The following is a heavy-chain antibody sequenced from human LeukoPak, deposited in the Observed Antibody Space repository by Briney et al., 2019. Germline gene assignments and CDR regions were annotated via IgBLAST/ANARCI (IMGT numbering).Heavy chain of an antibody. CDR2: ISYDGSNK. J-gene: IGHJ4*02. D-gene: IGHD6-19*01. V-gene: IGHV3-30*18. CDR3: AKAGIAVAGLFDY. CDR1: GFTFSSYG. Sequence: GGSLRLSCAASGFTFSSYGMHWVRQAPGKGLEWVAVISYDGSNKYYADSVKGRFTISRDNSKNTLYLQMNSLRAEDTAVYYCAKAGIAVAGLFDYWGRGTLVTVSS.